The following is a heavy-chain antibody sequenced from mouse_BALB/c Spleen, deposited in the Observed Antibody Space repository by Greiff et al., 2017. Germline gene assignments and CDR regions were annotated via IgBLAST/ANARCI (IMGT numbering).Heavy chain of an antibody. CDR1: GYAFSSYW. Sequence: QVQLKQSGAELVRPGSSVKISCKASGYAFSSYWMNWVKQRPGQGLEWIGQIYPGDGDTNYNGKFKGKATLTADKSSSTAYMQLSSLTSEDSAVYFCARSGVPDYAMDYWGQGTSVTVSS. CDR2: IYPGDGDT. V-gene: IGHV1-80*01. J-gene: IGHJ4*01. D-gene: IGHD2-14*01. CDR3: ARSGVPDYAMDY.